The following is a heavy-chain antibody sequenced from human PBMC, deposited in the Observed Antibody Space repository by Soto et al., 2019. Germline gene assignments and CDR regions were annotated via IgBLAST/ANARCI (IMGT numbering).Heavy chain of an antibody. J-gene: IGHJ6*02. Sequence: PGGSLRLSCAASGFTFDDYAMHWGRQAPGKGLEWVSGISWNSGSIGYADSVKGRFTISRDNAKNSLYLQMNSLRAEDTALYYCAKQGGSYYNYYYYGMDVWGQGTTVTVSS. V-gene: IGHV3-9*01. CDR2: ISWNSGSI. CDR1: GFTFDDYA. CDR3: AKQGGSYYNYYYYGMDV. D-gene: IGHD1-26*01.